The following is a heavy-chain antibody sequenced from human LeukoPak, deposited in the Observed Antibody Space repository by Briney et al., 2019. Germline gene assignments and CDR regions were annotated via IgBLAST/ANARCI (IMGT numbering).Heavy chain of an antibody. V-gene: IGHV3-21*01. Sequence: GGSLRLSCAASGFTFSSYSMNWVRQAPGKGLEWVSSISSSSSYIYYADSVKGRFTISRDNAKNSLYLHMNSLRAEDTAVYYCARDKTLIRGGSYWKQPTAAFDYWGQGTLVTVSS. D-gene: IGHD1-26*01. CDR3: ARDKTLIRGGSYWKQPTAAFDY. CDR2: ISSSSSYI. J-gene: IGHJ4*02. CDR1: GFTFSSYS.